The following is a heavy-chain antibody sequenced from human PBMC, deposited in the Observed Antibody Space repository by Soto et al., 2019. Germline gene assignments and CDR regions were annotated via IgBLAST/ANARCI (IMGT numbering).Heavy chain of an antibody. D-gene: IGHD3-22*01. CDR2: IYYSGST. CDR1: GGSISSGGYY. Sequence: SETLSLTCTVSGGSISSGGYYWSWIRQHPGKGLEWIGYIYYSGSTYYNPSLKSRVTISVDTSKNQFSLKLSSVTAADTAVYYCARDRVYDSSGSVFDYWGQGALVTVSS. V-gene: IGHV4-31*03. CDR3: ARDRVYDSSGSVFDY. J-gene: IGHJ4*02.